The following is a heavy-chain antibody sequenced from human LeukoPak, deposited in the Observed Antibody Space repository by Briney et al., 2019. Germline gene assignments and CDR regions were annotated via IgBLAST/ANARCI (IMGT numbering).Heavy chain of an antibody. Sequence: SETLSLTCTVSGGSISSYYWSWNRQPPGKGLEWIGYIYYSGSTNYNPSLKSRVTISVDTSKNQFSLKLSSVTAADTAVYYCVRVRDPAVAGTLVAFDIWGQGTMVTVSS. CDR2: IYYSGST. CDR1: GGSISSYY. J-gene: IGHJ3*02. CDR3: VRVRDPAVAGTLVAFDI. D-gene: IGHD6-19*01. V-gene: IGHV4-59*01.